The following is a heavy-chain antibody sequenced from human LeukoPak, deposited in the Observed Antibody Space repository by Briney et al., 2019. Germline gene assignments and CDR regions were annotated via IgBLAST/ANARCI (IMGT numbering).Heavy chain of an antibody. D-gene: IGHD3-3*01. V-gene: IGHV3-30*02. CDR2: IRYDGSNK. J-gene: IGHJ4*02. CDR1: GFTFSSYG. Sequence: GGSLRLSCAASGFTFSSYGMHWVRQAPGKGLEWVAFIRYDGSNKYYADSVKGRFTISRDNSKNTLYLQMNSLRAEDTAVYYCAKIGYLERQFDYWGQGTLVTVSS. CDR3: AKIGYLERQFDY.